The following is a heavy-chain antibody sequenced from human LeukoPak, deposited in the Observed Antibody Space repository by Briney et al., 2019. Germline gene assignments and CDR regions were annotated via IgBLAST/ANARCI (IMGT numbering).Heavy chain of an antibody. J-gene: IGHJ6*03. CDR3: AREGSITPYYYYMDV. CDR1: GGSISSGSYY. V-gene: IGHV4-61*02. CDR2: IYTSGST. D-gene: IGHD2-2*01. Sequence: SQTLSLTCTVSGGSISSGSYYWSWIRQPAGKGLEWIGRIYTSGSTNYNPSLKGRVTISVDTSKNQFSLKLSSVTATDTAVYYCAREGSITPYYYYMDVWGKGTTVTVSS.